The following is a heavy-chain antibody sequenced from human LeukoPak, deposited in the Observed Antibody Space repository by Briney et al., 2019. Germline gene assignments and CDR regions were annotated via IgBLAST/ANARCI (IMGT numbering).Heavy chain of an antibody. CDR3: ATETIGRHYDY. CDR1: GFTFSSCG. J-gene: IGHJ4*02. D-gene: IGHD1-14*01. V-gene: IGHV3-21*01. Sequence: PGGSLRLSCAASGFTFSSCGFNWVRQAPGKGLESVSSIGPTGTDRYYSDTVRGRFTISRDNAKNSMYLQMDSLRYEGTAVYYCATETIGRHYDYWGQGTLLTVSS. CDR2: IGPTGTDR.